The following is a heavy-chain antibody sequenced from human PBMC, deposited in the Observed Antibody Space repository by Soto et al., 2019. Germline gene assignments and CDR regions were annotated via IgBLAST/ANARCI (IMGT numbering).Heavy chain of an antibody. D-gene: IGHD3-10*01. CDR2: INHSGST. CDR3: ARPKGLTMVLGVTNPKSFYFDI. Sequence: SETLSLTCAVYGGSFSGYYWSWIRQPPGKGLEWIGEINHSGSTNYNPSLKSRVTISVDTSKNQFSLKLSSVTAADTAVYYCARPKGLTMVLGVTNPKSFYFDIWGQGTMVTVAS. CDR1: GGSFSGYY. V-gene: IGHV4-34*01. J-gene: IGHJ3*02.